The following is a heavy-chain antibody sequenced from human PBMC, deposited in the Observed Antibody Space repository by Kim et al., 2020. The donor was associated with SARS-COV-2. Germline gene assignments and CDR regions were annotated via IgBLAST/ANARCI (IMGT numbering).Heavy chain of an antibody. D-gene: IGHD6-13*01. CDR1: GFTFSSYW. CDR2: IKQDGSEK. Sequence: GGSLRLSCAASGFTFSSYWMSWVRQAPGKGLEWVANIKQDGSEKYYVDSVKGRFTISRDNAKNSLYLQMNSLRAEDTAVYYCARGEDSSSWYNYYYYMDVWGKGTTVTVSS. J-gene: IGHJ6*03. CDR3: ARGEDSSSWYNYYYYMDV. V-gene: IGHV3-7*01.